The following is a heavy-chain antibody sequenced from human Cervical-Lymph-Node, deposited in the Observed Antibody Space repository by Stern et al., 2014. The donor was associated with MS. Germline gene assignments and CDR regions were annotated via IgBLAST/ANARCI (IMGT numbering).Heavy chain of an antibody. CDR3: ARDHALPHNWKLADYYYYGMDV. Sequence: VQLVQSGAEVKKPGASVKVSCQASGYTFTSYGISWVRQAPGQGLEWMGWISAYNGNTNYAQKLQGRVTMTTDTSPSTAYMELRSLRSDDTAVYYCARDHALPHNWKLADYYYYGMDVWGQGTTVTVSS. CDR1: GYTFTSYG. D-gene: IGHD1-20*01. CDR2: ISAYNGNT. V-gene: IGHV1-18*04. J-gene: IGHJ6*02.